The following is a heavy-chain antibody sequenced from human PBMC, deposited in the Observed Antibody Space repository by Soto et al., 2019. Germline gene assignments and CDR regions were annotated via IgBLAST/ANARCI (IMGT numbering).Heavy chain of an antibody. Sequence: GGSLRLSCAASGFTFSDYYMSWIRQAPGKGLEWVSYISSSSSYTNYADSVKGRFTISRDNAKNSLYLQMNSLRAEDTAVYYCARGYYDSSGYTGFDYWGQGTLVTVSS. V-gene: IGHV3-11*06. CDR3: ARGYYDSSGYTGFDY. J-gene: IGHJ4*02. D-gene: IGHD3-22*01. CDR1: GFTFSDYY. CDR2: ISSSSSYT.